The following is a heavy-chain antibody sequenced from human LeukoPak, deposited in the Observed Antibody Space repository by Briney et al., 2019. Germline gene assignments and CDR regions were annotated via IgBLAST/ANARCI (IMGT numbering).Heavy chain of an antibody. CDR1: GGSISGYH. CDR2: IYSTGSA. CDR3: ARDRSQYYYDSSGYPFDY. Sequence: SETLSLTCTVSGGSISGYHWSWIRQPTGKGLEWIGRIYSTGSANYNPSLKSRVTMSVDTSKNQFSLKLSSMTAADTAVYYCARDRSQYYYDSSGYPFDYWGRGTLVTVSS. J-gene: IGHJ4*02. V-gene: IGHV4-4*07. D-gene: IGHD3-22*01.